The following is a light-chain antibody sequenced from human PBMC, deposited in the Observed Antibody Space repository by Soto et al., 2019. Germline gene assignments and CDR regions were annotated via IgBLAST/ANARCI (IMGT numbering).Light chain of an antibody. CDR3: AAWDDRLDVYV. CDR1: SSNIGSNT. Sequence: QSVLTQPPSASGTPGQIVAISCSGSSSNIGSNTVTWYRQLPGTAPKLLIYSTSQRSSGVPGRFSGSKSGASASLSISGLQSEDEADYHCAAWDDRLDVYVLRTGTK. CDR2: STS. J-gene: IGLJ1*01. V-gene: IGLV1-44*01.